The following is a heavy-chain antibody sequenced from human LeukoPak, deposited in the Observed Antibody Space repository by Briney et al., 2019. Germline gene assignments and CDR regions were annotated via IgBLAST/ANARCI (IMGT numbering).Heavy chain of an antibody. V-gene: IGHV5-51*01. Sequence: GESLKISCEGSGYSFTSYWIGWVRQMPGKGLEWMGIIYPGDSDTRYSPSFQGQVTISADKSISTAYLQWSSLKASDTAMYYCARAMVRGVIITAFFDYWGQGTLVTVSS. CDR2: IYPGDSDT. CDR3: ARAMVRGVIITAFFDY. D-gene: IGHD3-10*01. J-gene: IGHJ4*02. CDR1: GYSFTSYW.